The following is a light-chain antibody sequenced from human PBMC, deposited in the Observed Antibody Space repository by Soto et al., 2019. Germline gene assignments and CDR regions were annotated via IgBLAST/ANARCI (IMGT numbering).Light chain of an antibody. CDR2: GAS. CDR1: QSVSSSY. J-gene: IGKJ5*01. V-gene: IGKV3D-15*01. CDR3: HQYNNWPPWT. Sequence: EIVLTQSPGTLSFSPGERATLSCRASQSVSSSYLAWYQQKPGQAPRLLIYGASSRATGIPARFSGSGSGTAFTLTISSLQSEDYAVYYCHQYNNWPPWTFGQGTRLEIK.